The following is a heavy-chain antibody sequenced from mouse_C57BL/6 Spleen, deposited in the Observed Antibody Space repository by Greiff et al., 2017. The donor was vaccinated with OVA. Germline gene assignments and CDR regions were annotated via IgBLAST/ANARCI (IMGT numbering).Heavy chain of an antibody. V-gene: IGHV1-55*01. CDR3: ARPGAITTVVATDYYAMDY. Sequence: VQLQQPGAELVKPGASVKMSCKASGYTFTSYWITWVKQRPGQGLEWIGDIYPGSGSTNYNEKFKSKATLTVDTSSSTAYMQLSSLTSEDSAVYYCARPGAITTVVATDYYAMDYWGQGTSVTVSS. D-gene: IGHD1-1*01. CDR1: GYTFTSYW. CDR2: IYPGSGST. J-gene: IGHJ4*01.